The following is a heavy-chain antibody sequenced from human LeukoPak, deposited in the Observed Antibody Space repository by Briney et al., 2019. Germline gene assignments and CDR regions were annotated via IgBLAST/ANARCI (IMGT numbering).Heavy chain of an antibody. D-gene: IGHD1-26*01. CDR3: AKGPSALPPYYFDY. Sequence: GGSLRLSCAASGFTFSSYWMSWVRQAPGKGLEWVANIKQDGSEKYYVDSVKGRFTISRDNAKNSLYLQMNSLRAEDTAVYYCAKGPSALPPYYFDYWGQGTLVTVSS. J-gene: IGHJ4*02. CDR2: IKQDGSEK. V-gene: IGHV3-7*03. CDR1: GFTFSSYW.